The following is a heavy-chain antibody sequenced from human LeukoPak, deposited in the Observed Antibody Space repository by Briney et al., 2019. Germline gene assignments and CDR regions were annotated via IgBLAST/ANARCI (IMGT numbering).Heavy chain of an antibody. Sequence: GGSLRLSCVASGFSFSTSWMHWVRQAPGKGLLWLSRISSDGTNTKYADSVKGRFTISRDNAKNTLYLQMNSLRAEDTAVYYCARDQCQAGPTTVDYWGQGTLVTVSS. J-gene: IGHJ4*02. CDR3: ARDQCQAGPTTVDY. CDR1: GFSFSTSW. D-gene: IGHD1-14*01. V-gene: IGHV3-74*03. CDR2: ISSDGTNT.